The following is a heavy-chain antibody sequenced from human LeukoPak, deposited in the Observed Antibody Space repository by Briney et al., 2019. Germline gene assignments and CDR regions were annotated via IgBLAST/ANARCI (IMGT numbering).Heavy chain of an antibody. V-gene: IGHV4-34*01. CDR1: GGSFSGYY. D-gene: IGHD6-19*01. J-gene: IGHJ6*02. CDR3: ARDSGWLGSYYYGMDV. CDR2: INHSGST. Sequence: SETLSLTCAVYGGSFSGYYWSWIRQPPGKGLEWIGGINHSGSTNYNPSLKSRVTISVDTSKNQFSLKLSSVTAADTAVYYCARDSGWLGSYYYGMDVWGQGTTVTVSS.